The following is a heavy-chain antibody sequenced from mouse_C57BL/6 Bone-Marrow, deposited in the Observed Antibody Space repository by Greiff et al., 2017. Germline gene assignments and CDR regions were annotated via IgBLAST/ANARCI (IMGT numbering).Heavy chain of an antibody. J-gene: IGHJ2*01. D-gene: IGHD2-5*01. V-gene: IGHV1-22*01. CDR1: GYTFTDYN. Sequence: EVQLQQSGPELVKPGASVKMSCKASGYTFTDYNMHWVKQSHGKSLEWIGYINPNNGGTSYNQKFKGKVTLTVYKSSSTAYMERRSLTSEDSAVYYSERDYYSNPYYFDYWGQGTTLTVSS. CDR3: ERDYYSNPYYFDY. CDR2: INPNNGGT.